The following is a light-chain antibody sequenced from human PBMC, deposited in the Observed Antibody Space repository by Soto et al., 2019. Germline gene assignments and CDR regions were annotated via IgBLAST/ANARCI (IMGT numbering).Light chain of an antibody. V-gene: IGKV3-20*01. J-gene: IGKJ1*01. CDR3: QEYGGSPRWT. CDR2: GAS. Sequence: EIVLTQSPGTLSLSPGERATLSCRASQSISTNYLAWYQHKPGQAPRLLIYGASSRATGIPDRFSGSGSGTDFTLMISRLEPEDFGLYYGQEYGGSPRWTFGHGTEVEMK. CDR1: QSISTNY.